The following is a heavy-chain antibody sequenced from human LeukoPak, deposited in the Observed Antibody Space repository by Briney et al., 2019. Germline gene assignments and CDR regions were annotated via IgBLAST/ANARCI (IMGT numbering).Heavy chain of an antibody. D-gene: IGHD6-25*01. CDR3: AKDEADADAFDI. CDR1: GFTFSSYA. J-gene: IGHJ3*02. V-gene: IGHV3-23*01. Sequence: GGSLRLSCAASGFTFSSYAMSWVRQAPGKGLEWVAAISGRGGSTYYADSVKGRFTISRDNSKNTLYLQMNSLRAEDTAVYYCAKDEADADAFDIWGQGTMVTVSS. CDR2: ISGRGGST.